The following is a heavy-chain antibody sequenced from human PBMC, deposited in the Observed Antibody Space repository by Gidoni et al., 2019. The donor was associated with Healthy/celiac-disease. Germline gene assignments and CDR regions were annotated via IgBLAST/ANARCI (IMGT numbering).Heavy chain of an antibody. CDR2: IRSKANSYAT. Sequence: EVQLVESGGGLVQPGGSLKLSCAAPGFTFSGSAMHWVRQASGKGLEWVGRIRSKANSYATAYAASVKGRFTISRDDSKNTAYLQMNSLKTEDTAVYYCNGGYEDDAETDYYYGMDVWGQGTTVTVSS. V-gene: IGHV3-73*02. J-gene: IGHJ6*02. CDR3: NGGYEDDAETDYYYGMDV. D-gene: IGHD5-12*01. CDR1: GFTFSGSA.